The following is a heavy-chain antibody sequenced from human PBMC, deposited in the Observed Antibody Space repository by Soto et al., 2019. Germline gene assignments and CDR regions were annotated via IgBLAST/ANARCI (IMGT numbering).Heavy chain of an antibody. CDR1: GLTFDDYA. V-gene: IGHV3-9*01. Sequence: PGGSLRLSCAASGLTFDDYAMHWVRQAPGKGLEWVSGISWNSGSIGYADSVKGRFTISRDNAKNSLYLQMNSLRAEDTALYYCAKDNGLRFLAAAFDIWGQGTMVTVSS. D-gene: IGHD3-3*01. J-gene: IGHJ3*02. CDR3: AKDNGLRFLAAAFDI. CDR2: ISWNSGSI.